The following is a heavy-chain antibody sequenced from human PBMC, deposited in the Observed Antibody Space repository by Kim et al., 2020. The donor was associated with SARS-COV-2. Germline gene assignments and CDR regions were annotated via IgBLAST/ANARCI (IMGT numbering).Heavy chain of an antibody. D-gene: IGHD5-12*01. J-gene: IGHJ4*02. CDR2: IIPIFGNA. V-gene: IGHV1-69*13. CDR1: GGTFSSYA. Sequence: SVKVSCKASGGTFSSYAISWVRQATGQGLEWMGGIIPIFGNANYAQKFQGRVTITADESTSTAYMELSSLRSEDTAVYYCARDRSSYSGYDAVADWCQGSLVAVSS. CDR3: ARDRSSYSGYDAVAD.